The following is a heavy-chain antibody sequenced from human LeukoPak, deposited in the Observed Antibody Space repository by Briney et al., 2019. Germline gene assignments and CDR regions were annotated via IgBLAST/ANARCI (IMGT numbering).Heavy chain of an antibody. J-gene: IGHJ3*02. Sequence: ASVTVSFKASGYTFTSYYMHWVRQAPGQGLEWMGIINPSGGSTSYAQKFQGRVTMTRDTSTSTVYMELSSLRSEDTAVYYCAREFGQPNDAFDIWGQGTMVTVSS. V-gene: IGHV1-46*01. D-gene: IGHD3-10*01. CDR3: AREFGQPNDAFDI. CDR1: GYTFTSYY. CDR2: INPSGGST.